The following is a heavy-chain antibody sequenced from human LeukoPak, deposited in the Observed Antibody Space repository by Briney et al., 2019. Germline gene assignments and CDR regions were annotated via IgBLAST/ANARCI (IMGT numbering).Heavy chain of an antibody. CDR2: INHSGST. CDR3: ARFWRVRGNSDAFDI. Sequence: PSETLSLTCAVYGGSFSGYYWSWVRQPQGKGLEWIGEINHSGSTNYNPSLKSRVTISVDTSKNQFSLKLSSVTAADTAVYYCARFWRVRGNSDAFDIWRQGTMVTVSS. V-gene: IGHV4-34*01. CDR1: GGSFSGYY. D-gene: IGHD3-10*01. J-gene: IGHJ3*02.